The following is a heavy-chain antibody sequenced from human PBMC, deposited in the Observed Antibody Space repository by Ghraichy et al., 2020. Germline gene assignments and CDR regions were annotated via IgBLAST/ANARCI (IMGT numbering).Heavy chain of an antibody. V-gene: IGHV3-11*01. Sequence: GGSLRLSCAASGFTFSDYYMSWIRQAPGKGLEWVSYISSSGSTIYYADSVKGRFTISRDNAKNSLYLQMNSLRAEDTAVYYCARDRAYFSSQNYYYGMDVWGQGTTVTVSS. CDR2: ISSSGSTI. CDR3: ARDRAYFSSQNYYYGMDV. D-gene: IGHD6-6*01. CDR1: GFTFSDYY. J-gene: IGHJ6*02.